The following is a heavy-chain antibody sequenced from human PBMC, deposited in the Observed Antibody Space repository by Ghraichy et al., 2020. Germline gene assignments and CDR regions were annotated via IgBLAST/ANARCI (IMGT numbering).Heavy chain of an antibody. CDR2: IYTSGST. Sequence: SETLSLTCTVSGGSISSGSYYWSWIRQPAGKGLEWIGRIYTSGSTNYNPSLKSRVTISVDTSKNQFSLKLSSVTAADTAVYYCARERLITIFGVTHYYYMDVWGKGTTVTVSS. J-gene: IGHJ6*03. CDR3: ARERLITIFGVTHYYYMDV. V-gene: IGHV4-61*02. CDR1: GGSISSGSYY. D-gene: IGHD3-3*01.